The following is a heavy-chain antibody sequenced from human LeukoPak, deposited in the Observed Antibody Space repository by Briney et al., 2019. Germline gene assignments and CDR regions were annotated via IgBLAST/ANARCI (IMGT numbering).Heavy chain of an antibody. CDR3: ARAVAGRWGD. CDR2: IYYSGST. Sequence: SETLSLTCTVSGGSISSSNYYWGWIRQPPGKGLEWIGSIYYSGSTYYNPSLKSRVTISVDTSKNQFSLKMSSVTAADTAVYYCARAVAGRWGDWGQGTLVTVSS. D-gene: IGHD6-19*01. CDR1: GGSISSSNYY. J-gene: IGHJ4*02. V-gene: IGHV4-39*07.